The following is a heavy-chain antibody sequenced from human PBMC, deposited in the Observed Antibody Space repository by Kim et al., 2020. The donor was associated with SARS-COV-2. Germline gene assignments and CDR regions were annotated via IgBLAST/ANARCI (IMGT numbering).Heavy chain of an antibody. D-gene: IGHD6-19*01. Sequence: DSVKGRFTISRDNSKNTLYLQMNSLRAEDTAVYYCAKDHRRRQWLAYFDYWGQGTLVTVSS. V-gene: IGHV3-30*02. CDR3: AKDHRRRQWLAYFDY. J-gene: IGHJ4*02.